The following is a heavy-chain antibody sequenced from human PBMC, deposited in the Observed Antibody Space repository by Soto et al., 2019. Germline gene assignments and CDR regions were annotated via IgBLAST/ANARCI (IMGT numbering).Heavy chain of an antibody. Sequence: QVQLQQWGAGLLKPSETLSLTCAVYGGSFSGYYWTWFRQPPGKGLEWIREISPSGTTKYIPSLKSRVTISADTSKNQFSLKVTSVTAADTAVYYCVTSLWFGTHPEIWGQGALVTVSS. J-gene: IGHJ4*02. CDR2: ISPSGTT. CDR3: VTSLWFGTHPEI. CDR1: GGSFSGYY. V-gene: IGHV4-34*01. D-gene: IGHD3-10*01.